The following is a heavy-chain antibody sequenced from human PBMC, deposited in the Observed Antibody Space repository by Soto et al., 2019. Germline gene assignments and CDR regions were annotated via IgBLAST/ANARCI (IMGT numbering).Heavy chain of an antibody. CDR2: IIPIFGTA. Sequence: SVKVSCKASGGTFSGYAISWVRQAPGQGLEWMGGIIPIFGTANYAQKFQGRVTMTRDISIATAYMELSSLRSDDTAIYYCARMATFGSLNWFDPWGQGTLVTVSS. D-gene: IGHD3-16*01. J-gene: IGHJ5*02. V-gene: IGHV1-69*05. CDR1: GGTFSGYA. CDR3: ARMATFGSLNWFDP.